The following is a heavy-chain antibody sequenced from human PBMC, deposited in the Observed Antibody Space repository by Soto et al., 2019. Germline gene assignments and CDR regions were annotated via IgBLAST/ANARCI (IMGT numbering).Heavy chain of an antibody. D-gene: IGHD3-9*01. V-gene: IGHV4-31*03. J-gene: IGHJ3*02. Sequence: SETLSLTCTVSGGSISSGGYYWSWIRQHPGKGLEWIGYIYYSGSTYYNPSLKSRVTISVDTSKNQFSLKLSSVTAADTAVYYCARGYPREGYFDWLPDAFDIWGQGTMVTVSS. CDR2: IYYSGST. CDR1: GGSISSGGYY. CDR3: ARGYPREGYFDWLPDAFDI.